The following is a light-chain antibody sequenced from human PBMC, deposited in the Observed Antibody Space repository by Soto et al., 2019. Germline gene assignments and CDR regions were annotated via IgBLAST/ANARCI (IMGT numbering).Light chain of an antibody. J-gene: IGLJ2*01. CDR3: SSYTSSSTYVV. CDR2: DVI. CDR1: SSDVGGYNY. Sequence: QSVLTQPASVSGSPGQSITISCTGTSSDVGGYNYVSWYQQHPGKAPKLMIYDVINRPSGVSNRFSGSKSGNSASLTISGLPAEDEADYYCSSYTSSSTYVVFGGGTKVTVL. V-gene: IGLV2-14*03.